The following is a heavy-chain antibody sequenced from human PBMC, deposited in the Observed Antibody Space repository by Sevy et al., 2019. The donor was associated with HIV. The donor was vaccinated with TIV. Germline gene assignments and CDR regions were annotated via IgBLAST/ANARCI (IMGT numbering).Heavy chain of an antibody. CDR1: GFTFNNYA. J-gene: IGHJ4*02. CDR2: VSGGGDTT. CDR3: AKGGSTSGYYLNYFAY. Sequence: GGSPRLSCAASGFTFNNYAMTWVRQAPGKGLEWVSAVSGGGDTTYYADSVKGRFTISRDNSKNTLYLQMNSLRAEDTAVYYCAKGGSTSGYYLNYFAYWGQGTLVTVSS. D-gene: IGHD3-22*01. V-gene: IGHV3-23*01.